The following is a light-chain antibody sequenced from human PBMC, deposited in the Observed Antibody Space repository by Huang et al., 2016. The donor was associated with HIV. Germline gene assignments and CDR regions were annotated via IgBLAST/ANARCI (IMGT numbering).Light chain of an antibody. CDR1: QSVSSY. CDR3: QQRSNWPPIT. V-gene: IGKV3-11*01. J-gene: IGKJ5*01. Sequence: EIVLTQSPATLSLSPGERATLSCRASQSVSSYLAWYQQKPGQAPRLRIYDASNRATGIPARFSGSGSGTDFTLTINSLEPEDFAVYYCQQRSNWPPITFGQGTRLEIK. CDR2: DAS.